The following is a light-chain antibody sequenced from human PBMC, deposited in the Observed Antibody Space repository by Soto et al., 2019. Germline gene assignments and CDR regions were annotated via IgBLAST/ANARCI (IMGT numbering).Light chain of an antibody. CDR1: QSVSSY. V-gene: IGKV3-11*01. CDR2: DAS. Sequence: EIVLTQSPATLSLSPGERATLSCRASQSVSSYLAWYQQKPGQAPRLLIYDASHRATGIPARFRGSGSGTDFPLTISSLEPEDFAVYYCQQRSNFITFGQGTRLEIK. CDR3: QQRSNFIT. J-gene: IGKJ5*01.